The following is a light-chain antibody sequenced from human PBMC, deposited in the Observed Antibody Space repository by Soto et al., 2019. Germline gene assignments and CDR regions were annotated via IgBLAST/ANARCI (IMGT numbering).Light chain of an antibody. J-gene: IGLJ2*01. V-gene: IGLV2-14*03. CDR1: SSDVGGYNY. CDR3: SSYTSSSTVV. Sequence: QSALTQPASVSGSPGQSITISCTGTSSDVGGYNYVSWYQHHPGKAPKLMIYDVSNRPSGVSNRFSGSKSGNTAFLTISGLQAEDEADYYCSSYTSSSTVVFGGGTKLTVL. CDR2: DVS.